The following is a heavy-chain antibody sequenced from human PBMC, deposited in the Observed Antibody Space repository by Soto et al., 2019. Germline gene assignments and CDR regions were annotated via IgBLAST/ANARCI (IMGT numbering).Heavy chain of an antibody. V-gene: IGHV4-61*08. CDR3: ARGPAYINGWRTFDL. D-gene: IGHD6-19*01. CDR1: DDSFRGAEYY. Sequence: VLLQESGPRLLRPSETLSLTCTVSDDSFRGAEYYWSWIRQPLGKGPEWIGYTYYNGDTKYNPARRSRVTMSEDTSKNQFSLRLSSVTAADTAVYFCARGPAYINGWRTFDLWGRGILVTVSS. J-gene: IGHJ4*02. CDR2: TYYNGDT.